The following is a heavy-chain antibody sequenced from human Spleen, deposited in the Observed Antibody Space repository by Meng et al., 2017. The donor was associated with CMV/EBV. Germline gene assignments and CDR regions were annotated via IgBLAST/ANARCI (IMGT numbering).Heavy chain of an antibody. CDR2: IYYTGAT. CDR1: GGSIRNSGQY. J-gene: IGHJ5*01. Sequence: SGGSIRNSGQYWSWIRQHPGKGLEWIGYIYYTGATYYNPSLKSRVIISVDTSQGQFSLRLSSVTAADTAVYYCARELENSGWLYWFDSWGQGTLVTVSS. D-gene: IGHD6-19*01. V-gene: IGHV4-31*02. CDR3: ARELENSGWLYWFDS.